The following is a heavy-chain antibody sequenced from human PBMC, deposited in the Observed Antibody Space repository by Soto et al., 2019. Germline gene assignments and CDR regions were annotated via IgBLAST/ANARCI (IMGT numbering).Heavy chain of an antibody. CDR2: ISSDGSSK. CDR3: ARDRGVVAAINYYYYGMDV. CDR1: GFTFSTYA. D-gene: IGHD2-15*01. J-gene: IGHJ6*02. Sequence: QVQLVESGGGVVQPGRSLRLSCAASGFTFSTYAVHWVRQAPGKGLEWVAVISSDGSSKYYADSVKGRFSISRDNSKNTRYVQMNSLRAEDTAMYYCARDRGVVAAINYYYYGMDVWGQGTTVTVSS. V-gene: IGHV3-30-3*01.